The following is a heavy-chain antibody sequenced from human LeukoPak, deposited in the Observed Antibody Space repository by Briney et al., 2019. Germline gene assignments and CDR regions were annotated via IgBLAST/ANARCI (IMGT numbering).Heavy chain of an antibody. Sequence: SETLSLTCTVSGGSISSGGYYWSWIRQHPGKGLEWIGYIYYSGSTYYNPSLKSRVTISVDTSKNQFSLKLSSVTAADTAVYYCALVVPAAIKYWGQGTLVTVSS. V-gene: IGHV4-31*03. CDR3: ALVVPAAIKY. CDR2: IYYSGST. J-gene: IGHJ4*02. D-gene: IGHD2-2*01. CDR1: GGSISSGGYY.